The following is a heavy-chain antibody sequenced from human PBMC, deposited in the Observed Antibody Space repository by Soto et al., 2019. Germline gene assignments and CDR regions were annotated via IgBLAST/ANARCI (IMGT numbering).Heavy chain of an antibody. J-gene: IGHJ3*02. D-gene: IGHD2-21*02. CDR1: GFTFSSYA. V-gene: IGHV3-23*01. CDR3: AKDLPDIVVVTAIPYDI. Sequence: GGSLRLSCAASGFTFSSYAMSWVRQAPGKGLEWVSAISGSGGSTYYADSVKGRFTISRDNSKNTLYLQMNSLRAEDTAVYYCAKDLPDIVVVTAIPYDIWGQGTMVTVSS. CDR2: ISGSGGST.